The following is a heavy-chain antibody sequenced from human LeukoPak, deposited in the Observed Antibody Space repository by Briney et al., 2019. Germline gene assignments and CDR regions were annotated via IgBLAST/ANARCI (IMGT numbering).Heavy chain of an antibody. J-gene: IGHJ4*02. V-gene: IGHV3-66*01. D-gene: IGHD6-19*01. CDR1: GITVTSDY. CDR3: VRGGSGWFLYDY. CDR2: IHSSGNA. Sequence: PGGSLRLSCTATGITVTSDYMTLVRQAPGKGLEWVSVIHSSGNAYYADSVKGRFTISRDISQNTLHLQMNSLRAEDTATYYCVRGGSGWFLYDYWGQGTLVTVSS.